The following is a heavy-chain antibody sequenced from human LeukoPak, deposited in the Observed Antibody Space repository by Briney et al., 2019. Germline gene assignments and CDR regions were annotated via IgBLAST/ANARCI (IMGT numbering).Heavy chain of an antibody. CDR2: ISYDGSNK. Sequence: GGSLRLSCAASGFTFSSYAMHWVRQAPGKGPEWVAVISYDGSNKYYADSVKGRFTISRDNSKNTLYLQMNSLRAEDTAVYYCARDSAYDFWSGSPDYWGQGTLVTVSS. D-gene: IGHD3-3*01. J-gene: IGHJ4*02. CDR3: ARDSAYDFWSGSPDY. CDR1: GFTFSSYA. V-gene: IGHV3-30*04.